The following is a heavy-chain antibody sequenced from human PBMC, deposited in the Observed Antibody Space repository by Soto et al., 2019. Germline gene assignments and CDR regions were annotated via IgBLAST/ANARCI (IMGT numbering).Heavy chain of an antibody. J-gene: IGHJ4*02. CDR1: GGSISSGGYY. CDR3: ARGQLKIGVVKDYYFGY. Sequence: SETLSLTCTVSGGSISSGGYYWSWIRQHPGKGLEWIGYIYYSGSTYYNPSLKSRVTISVDTSKNQFSLKLSSVTAADTAVYYCARGQLKIGVVKDYYFGYWGQGTLVTVSS. CDR2: IYYSGST. V-gene: IGHV4-31*03. D-gene: IGHD3-22*01.